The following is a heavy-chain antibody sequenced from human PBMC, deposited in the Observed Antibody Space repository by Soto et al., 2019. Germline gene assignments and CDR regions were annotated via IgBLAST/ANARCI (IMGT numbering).Heavy chain of an antibody. CDR1: GGTFSSYT. CDR2: IIPILGIA. D-gene: IGHD4-17*01. J-gene: IGHJ4*02. Sequence: QVQLVQSGAEVKKPGSSVKVSCKASGGTFSSYTISWVRQAPGQGLEWMGRIIPILGIANYAQKFQGRVTITADKSTSTAYMELSSLRSEDTAVYYCARDTGYGDYRGHYFEYWGQGSLVTVSS. CDR3: ARDTGYGDYRGHYFEY. V-gene: IGHV1-69*08.